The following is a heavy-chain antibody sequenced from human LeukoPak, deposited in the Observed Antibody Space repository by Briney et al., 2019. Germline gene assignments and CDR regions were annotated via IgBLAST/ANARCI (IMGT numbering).Heavy chain of an antibody. V-gene: IGHV2-70*11. Sequence: SGPTLVNPTQTLTLTCTFSGFSLSTSGMCVSWIRQPPGKALEWLARIDWDDDKYYSTSLKTRLTISKDTSKNQVVLTMTSTDPVDTATYYCARTHSYGYYFDYWGQGTLVTVSS. CDR1: GFSLSTSGMC. CDR2: IDWDDDK. CDR3: ARTHSYGYYFDY. J-gene: IGHJ4*02. D-gene: IGHD5-18*01.